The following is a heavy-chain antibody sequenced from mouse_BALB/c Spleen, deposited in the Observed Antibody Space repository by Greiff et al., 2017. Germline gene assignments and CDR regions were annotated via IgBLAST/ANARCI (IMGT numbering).Heavy chain of an antibody. CDR3: ASHGCCRAAMDY. J-gene: IGHJ4*01. Sequence: QVQLKQSGAELVRPGSSVKISCKVSGYAFSSYWMNWVQQRPGQGLEWIGEIYSGDGDTNHNAKFKGRATPTADKSSSTAYMQRSSLASEQSAVYFCASHGCCRAAMDYWGQGTSVTVSA. D-gene: IGHD2-2*01. CDR1: GYAFSSYW. V-gene: IGHV1-80*01. CDR2: IYSGDGDT.